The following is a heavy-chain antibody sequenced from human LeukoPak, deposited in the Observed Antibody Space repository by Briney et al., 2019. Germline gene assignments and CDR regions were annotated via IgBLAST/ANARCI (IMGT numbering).Heavy chain of an antibody. J-gene: IGHJ4*02. CDR2: IKQDGNEE. Sequence: GGSLRLSCAASGFTFSSHWMSWVRQAPGKGLEWVANIKQDGNEEYYVDSVKGRFTISRDNAKNSLYLQMNSLRAEYTAVYYCVKYYHDSSGHSHFDYWGQGTLVTVSS. CDR1: GFTFSSHW. CDR3: VKYYHDSSGHSHFDY. V-gene: IGHV3-7*01. D-gene: IGHD3-22*01.